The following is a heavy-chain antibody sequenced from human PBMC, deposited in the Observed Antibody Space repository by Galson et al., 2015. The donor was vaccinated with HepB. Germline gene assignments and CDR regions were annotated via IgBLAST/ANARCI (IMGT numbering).Heavy chain of an antibody. J-gene: IGHJ4*02. D-gene: IGHD6-19*01. CDR2: ISWDAVST. V-gene: IGHV3-43*01. CDR3: TKGSQSSGWYASDY. CDR1: GFTFDDHT. Sequence: SLRLSCAASGFTFDDHTMQWVRQVPGKGLEWVSLISWDAVSTYYADSVKGRFTISRDNKQNSLYLQMNNLRTEDTAFYYCTKGSQSSGWYASDYWGQGTLVIVSS.